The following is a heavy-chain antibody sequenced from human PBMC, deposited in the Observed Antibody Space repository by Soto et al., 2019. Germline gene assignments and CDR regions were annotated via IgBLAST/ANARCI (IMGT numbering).Heavy chain of an antibody. Sequence: DVQLVNSGGGFVLPGGSMRLSCGASGFKFTSYGMNWVRQSPGKGIEWLAYISGYSATIKYADSVRGRFIVSRDNDINSLYLQLSDLRDDDTAVYYCSRGGAARPDFWGQGSLVVVSS. V-gene: IGHV3-48*02. CDR1: GFKFTSYG. CDR3: SRGGAARPDF. CDR2: ISGYSATI. J-gene: IGHJ4*02. D-gene: IGHD2-15*01.